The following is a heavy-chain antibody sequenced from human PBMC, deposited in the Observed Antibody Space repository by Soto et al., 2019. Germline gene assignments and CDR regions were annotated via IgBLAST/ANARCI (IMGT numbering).Heavy chain of an antibody. CDR1: GYTFTSYF. Sequence: GESLKISCKGSGYTFTSYFIAWVRQMPGKGLEWMGRIDPTDSYTTCNPSFEGHVTLSADKSSDTVYLQWATVKASDTAMYFCGRESNSMVDFWGRGTLVTVSS. CDR3: GRESNSMVDF. J-gene: IGHJ4*02. V-gene: IGHV5-10-1*01. D-gene: IGHD2-21*01. CDR2: IDPTDSYT.